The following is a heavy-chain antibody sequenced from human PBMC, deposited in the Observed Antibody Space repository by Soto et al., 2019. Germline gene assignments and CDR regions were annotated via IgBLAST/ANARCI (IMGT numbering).Heavy chain of an antibody. D-gene: IGHD3-22*01. CDR1: CGSFSAYY. J-gene: IGHJ6*02. V-gene: IGHV4-34*01. Sequence: PSETPSLTCAVYCGSFSAYYWSWIRQPPGKGLEWIGEIDHSGSTNYNPSLESRVTISVDTSKNQFSLKVSSVTAADTAVYHCARTDRAIFYGMDVWGQGTTVTVSS. CDR3: ARTDRAIFYGMDV. CDR2: IDHSGST.